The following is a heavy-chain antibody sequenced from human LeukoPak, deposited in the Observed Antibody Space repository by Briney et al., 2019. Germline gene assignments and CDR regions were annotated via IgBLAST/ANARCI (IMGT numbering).Heavy chain of an antibody. CDR2: KSYDGSNK. CDR1: GFTFSSYA. V-gene: IGHV3-30-3*01. D-gene: IGHD3-9*01. Sequence: HPGGSLRLSCTASGFTFSSYAMHWVRQATGKALECVAVKSYDGSNKYHAHSVKGRFTISRDNSRNTLYLQMNSLRPEDTALYYCAREDSLTGFQLDYWGRGTLVSVSS. J-gene: IGHJ4*02. CDR3: AREDSLTGFQLDY.